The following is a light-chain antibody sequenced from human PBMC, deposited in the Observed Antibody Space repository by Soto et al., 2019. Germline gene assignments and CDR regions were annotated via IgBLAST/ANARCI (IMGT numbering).Light chain of an antibody. Sequence: EIVVTQSPGTLSLSPGERATLYCRASQSVSNNYFAWYQQKPGQAPRLLIYGASNRATGIPDRFSGSGSGTDFTLTISRLEPEDFAVYYCQQYGSSGTFGQGTKVEIK. V-gene: IGKV3-20*01. CDR2: GAS. CDR1: QSVSNNY. J-gene: IGKJ1*01. CDR3: QQYGSSGT.